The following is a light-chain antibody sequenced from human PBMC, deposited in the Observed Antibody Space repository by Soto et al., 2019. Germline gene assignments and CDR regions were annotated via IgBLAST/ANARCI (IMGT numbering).Light chain of an antibody. CDR1: QSVSSN. J-gene: IGKJ1*01. V-gene: IGKV3-15*01. Sequence: EIVMTQSPATLSVSPGERATLSCRASQSVSSNLAWYQQKPGQAPRLLIYGASTRATGIPARFSGSGSGTEFTLIISSLQPDDFATYYCQQYNSYSQTFGQGTKVDIK. CDR3: QQYNSYSQT. CDR2: GAS.